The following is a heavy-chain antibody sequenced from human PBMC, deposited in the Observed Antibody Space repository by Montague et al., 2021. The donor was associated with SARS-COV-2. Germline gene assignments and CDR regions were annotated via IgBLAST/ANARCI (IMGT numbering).Heavy chain of an antibody. D-gene: IGHD6-19*01. V-gene: IGHV3-30*03. J-gene: IGHJ3*02. CDR2: ISYDGSNK. CDR1: GFTFSSYG. Sequence: SLRLSCAASGFTFSSYGMHWVRQAPGKGLEWVAVISYDGSNKYYADSVEGRFTISRDNSKNTLYLQMNSLRAEDTAVYYCATGLGVAGTFDAFDIWGQGTMVTVSS. CDR3: ATGLGVAGTFDAFDI.